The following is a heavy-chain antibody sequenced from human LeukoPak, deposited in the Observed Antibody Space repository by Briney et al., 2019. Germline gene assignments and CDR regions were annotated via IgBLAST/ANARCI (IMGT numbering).Heavy chain of an antibody. CDR3: ARNLYCSGGSCYDAFDI. CDR2: IYYSGST. Sequence: SQTLSLTCTVSGGSISSYYWSWIRQPPGRGLEWIGYIYYSGSTNYNPSPKSRVTISVDTSKNQFSLKLSSVTAADTAVYYCARNLYCSGGSCYDAFDIWGQGTMVTVSS. J-gene: IGHJ3*02. CDR1: GGSISSYY. V-gene: IGHV4-59*01. D-gene: IGHD2-15*01.